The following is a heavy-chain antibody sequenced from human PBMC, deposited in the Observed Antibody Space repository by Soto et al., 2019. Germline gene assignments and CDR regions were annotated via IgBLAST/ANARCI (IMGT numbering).Heavy chain of an antibody. V-gene: IGHV4-34*01. CDR2: INHSGST. D-gene: IGHD4-17*01. J-gene: IGHJ5*02. Sequence: QVQLQQWGAGLLKPSETLSLTCAVYGGSFSGYDWSWIRQPPGKGREWIGEINHSGSTNYNPSLKSRVTISVDTSKNQFSLKLGSVPAADTAVYYCARGGYGDYGWFDPWGQGTLVTVSS. CDR3: ARGGYGDYGWFDP. CDR1: GGSFSGYD.